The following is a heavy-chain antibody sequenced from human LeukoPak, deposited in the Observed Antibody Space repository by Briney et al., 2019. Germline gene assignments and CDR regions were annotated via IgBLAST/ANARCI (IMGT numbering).Heavy chain of an antibody. D-gene: IGHD3-16*01. J-gene: IGHJ4*02. CDR3: ATQGTDY. CDR2: INPNSGGT. CDR1: GYTLTELS. V-gene: IGHV1-2*02. Sequence: ASVKVSCKVSGYTLTELSMHWVRQAPGQGLEWMGWINPNSGGTNYAQKFQGRVTMTRDTSISTAYMELSRLRSDDTAVYYCATQGTDYWGQGILVTVSS.